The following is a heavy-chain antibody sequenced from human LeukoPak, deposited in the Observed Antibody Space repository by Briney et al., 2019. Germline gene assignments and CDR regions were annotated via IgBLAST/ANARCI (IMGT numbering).Heavy chain of an antibody. Sequence: GGSLRLSCAASGFTFSSYSMNWVRQAPGKGLEWVAVISYDGSNKYYADSVKGRFTISRDNSKNTLYLQMNSLRAEDTAVYYCARGYSSGWYHPFDYWGQGTLVTVSS. CDR1: GFTFSSYS. D-gene: IGHD6-19*01. J-gene: IGHJ4*02. CDR2: ISYDGSNK. V-gene: IGHV3-30*03. CDR3: ARGYSSGWYHPFDY.